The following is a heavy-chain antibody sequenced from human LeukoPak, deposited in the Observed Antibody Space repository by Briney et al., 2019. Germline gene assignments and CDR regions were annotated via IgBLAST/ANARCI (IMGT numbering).Heavy chain of an antibody. CDR1: GFTVSRYA. CDR2: INTDSSDI. D-gene: IGHD2-2*01. CDR3: ARDTFQPGLIDS. J-gene: IGHJ4*02. V-gene: IGHV3-48*04. Sequence: QSGGSRRLSCAASGFTVSRYAMNWVRQAPGKGLEWVSYINTDSSDIHYADSVKGRFTVSRDNARNTLYLQLSNLRAEDSAVYYCARDTFQPGLIDSWGQGTLVTVSS.